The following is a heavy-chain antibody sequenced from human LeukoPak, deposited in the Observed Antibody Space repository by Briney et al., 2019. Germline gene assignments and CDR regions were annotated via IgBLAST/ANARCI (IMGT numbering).Heavy chain of an antibody. Sequence: SETLSLTCTVSGGSISSYYWSWIRQPPGKGLEWIGYIYYSGSTNYNPSLKSRVTISVDTSKNQFSLKLSSVTAADTAVYYCARDGSGSYYMGRYGAPNWFDPWGQGTLVTVSS. D-gene: IGHD3-10*01. CDR2: IYYSGST. V-gene: IGHV4-59*12. J-gene: IGHJ5*02. CDR3: ARDGSGSYYMGRYGAPNWFDP. CDR1: GGSISSYY.